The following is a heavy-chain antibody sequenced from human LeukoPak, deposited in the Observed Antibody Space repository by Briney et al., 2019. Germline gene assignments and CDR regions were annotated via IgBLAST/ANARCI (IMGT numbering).Heavy chain of an antibody. V-gene: IGHV3-30-3*01. D-gene: IGHD3-22*01. Sequence: PGRSLRLSCAASGFTFSSYAMHWVRPAPGKGLEWVAVISYDGSNKYYADSVKGRFTISRDNSKNTLYLQMNSLRAEDTAVYYCARESYDSSGQDYWGQGTLVTVSS. CDR2: ISYDGSNK. CDR1: GFTFSSYA. J-gene: IGHJ4*02. CDR3: ARESYDSSGQDY.